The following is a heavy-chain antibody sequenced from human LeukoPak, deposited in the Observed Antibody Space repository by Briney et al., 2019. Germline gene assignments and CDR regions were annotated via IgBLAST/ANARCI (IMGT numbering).Heavy chain of an antibody. CDR1: GGSISSYY. D-gene: IGHD2-15*01. J-gene: IGHJ4*02. Sequence: SETLSLTCTVSGGSISSYYWSWIRQPPGKGLEWIGYIYYSRSTNYKPSLKSRVTISVDTSKNQFSLKLSSVTAADTAVYYCARFLIGYCSGGSCYFPYYFDYWGQGTLVTVSS. CDR2: IYYSRST. CDR3: ARFLIGYCSGGSCYFPYYFDY. V-gene: IGHV4-59*01.